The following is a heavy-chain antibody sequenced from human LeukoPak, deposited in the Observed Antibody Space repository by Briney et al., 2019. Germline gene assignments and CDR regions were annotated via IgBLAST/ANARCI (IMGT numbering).Heavy chain of an antibody. Sequence: PGGSLRLSCAVSGFTFSNYALCWVRQAPGKGLEWVSSISGSGSATYYGDSVKGRFTISRDNSKNTLYLQMNSLRAEDTAVYYCAKMRGSGSGSLEPWGQGTLVTVSS. CDR3: AKMRGSGSGSLEP. CDR1: GFTFSNYA. J-gene: IGHJ5*02. V-gene: IGHV3-23*01. D-gene: IGHD3-10*01. CDR2: ISGSGSAT.